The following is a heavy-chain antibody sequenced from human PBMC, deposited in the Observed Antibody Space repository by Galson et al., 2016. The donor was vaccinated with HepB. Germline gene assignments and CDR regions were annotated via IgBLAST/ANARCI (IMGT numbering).Heavy chain of an antibody. CDR2: FYPGDSDT. D-gene: IGHD1-26*01. J-gene: IGHJ4*02. V-gene: IGHV5-51*01. CDR1: GYSFASHW. CDR3: ARPTNYSDLDF. Sequence: QSGAEVKKPGESLRISCKASGYSFASHWIAWVRQMPGKGLEWMGIFYPGDSDTRYSPSFQGQVTISADKSITTAYLQWSSLKASDTALYYCARPTNYSDLDFWGQGTLVTVSS.